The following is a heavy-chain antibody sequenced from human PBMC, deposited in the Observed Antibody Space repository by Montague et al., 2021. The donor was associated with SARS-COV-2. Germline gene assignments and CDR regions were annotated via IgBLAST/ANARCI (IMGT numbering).Heavy chain of an antibody. Sequence: SETLSLTCTVSGVSVTDYYWSWIRQPPGKGLEWVGDVLYNKGTNFNPSLKSRVATSVDTSKYQFSQRLTSVTAADTAFYYCLRHPHYDGLNGPPDFWGQGTLVTVSS. CDR2: VLYNKGT. D-gene: IGHD3-22*01. V-gene: IGHV4-59*08. CDR3: LRHPHYDGLNGPPDF. J-gene: IGHJ4*02. CDR1: GVSVTDYY.